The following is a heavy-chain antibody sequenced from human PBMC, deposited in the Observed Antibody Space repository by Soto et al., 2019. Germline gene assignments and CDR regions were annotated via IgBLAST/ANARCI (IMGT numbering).Heavy chain of an antibody. CDR1: GGSISSGDYY. V-gene: IGHV4-30-4*01. CDR2: IYYSGST. CDR3: ARELAARSTWFDP. Sequence: SETLSLTCTVSGGSISSGDYYWSWIRQPPGKGLEWIGYIYYSGSTYYNPSLKSRVTISVDTSKNQFSLKLSSVTAADTAVYYCARELAARSTWFDPWGQGTLVTSPQ. J-gene: IGHJ5*02. D-gene: IGHD6-6*01.